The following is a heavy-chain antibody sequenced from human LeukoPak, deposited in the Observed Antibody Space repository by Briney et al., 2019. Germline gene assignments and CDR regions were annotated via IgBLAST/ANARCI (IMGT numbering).Heavy chain of an antibody. D-gene: IGHD3-22*01. Sequence: ASXKVSCKASGYTFTSYYMHWVRQAPGQGLEWMGIINPSGGSTSYAQKFQGRVTMTRDTSTSTVYMELSSLRSEDTAVYYCARGASSGYYYDYFDYWGQGTLVTVSS. V-gene: IGHV1-46*01. CDR3: ARGASSGYYYDYFDY. CDR2: INPSGGST. CDR1: GYTFTSYY. J-gene: IGHJ4*02.